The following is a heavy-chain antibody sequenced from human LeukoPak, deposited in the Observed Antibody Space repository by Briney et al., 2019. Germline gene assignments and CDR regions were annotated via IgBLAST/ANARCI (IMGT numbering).Heavy chain of an antibody. V-gene: IGHV4-4*02. CDR1: GGAISSANW. D-gene: IGHD2-2*01. J-gene: IGHJ6*04. Sequence: SGTLSLTCAVSGGAISSANWWCWARQPPGKGLEWIGEIFHSGNTNYNPSLTSRLTISVDKSTNQFSLKLTSVTAADTAVYYCARESCTSSSCYARYYYGMDVWGKGTTVTVSS. CDR3: ARESCTSSSCYARYYYGMDV. CDR2: IFHSGNT.